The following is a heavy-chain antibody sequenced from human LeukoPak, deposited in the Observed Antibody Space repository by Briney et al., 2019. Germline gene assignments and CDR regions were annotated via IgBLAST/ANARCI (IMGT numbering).Heavy chain of an antibody. Sequence: GSLRLSCAASGFTVSSNYMSWIRQPPGKGLEWIGYIYYSETANYNPSLKSRVTISIDTSKNQFSLKVSSVTAADTAVYYCARGGYSSGYYYFDYWGQGTLVTVSS. V-gene: IGHV4-59*08. J-gene: IGHJ4*02. CDR3: ARGGYSSGYYYFDY. CDR2: IYYSETA. D-gene: IGHD3-22*01. CDR1: GFTVSSNY.